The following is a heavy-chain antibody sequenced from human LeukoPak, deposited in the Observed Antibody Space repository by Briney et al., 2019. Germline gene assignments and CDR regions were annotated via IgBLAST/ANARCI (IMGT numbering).Heavy chain of an antibody. CDR3: ARARVDWEFDY. Sequence: PGGSLRLSCAASGFTFSSYEVNWVRQAPGKGLEWVSYISSSGSTIYYADSVKGRFTISRDNAKNSLYLQMNSLRAEDTAVYYCARARVDWEFDYWGQGTLVTVSS. J-gene: IGHJ4*02. V-gene: IGHV3-48*03. CDR1: GFTFSSYE. D-gene: IGHD3-9*01. CDR2: ISSSGSTI.